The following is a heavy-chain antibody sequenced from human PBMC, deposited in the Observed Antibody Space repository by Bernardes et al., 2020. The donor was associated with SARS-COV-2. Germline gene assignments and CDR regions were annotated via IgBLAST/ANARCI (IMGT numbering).Heavy chain of an antibody. V-gene: IGHV3-72*01. D-gene: IGHD3-22*01. CDR1: GFSFSDHY. CDR2: IRNKGSDYST. Sequence: GGSLRLSFAASGFSFSDHYLDWVRQAPGKGLEWVGRIRNKGSDYSTKYAASVEGRFIISRDDSRKSLYLQINSLKTEDTAIYYCAREVPKYRDSSGYAHYYYAMDVWGQGTTVTVSS. CDR3: AREVPKYRDSSGYAHYYYAMDV. J-gene: IGHJ6*02.